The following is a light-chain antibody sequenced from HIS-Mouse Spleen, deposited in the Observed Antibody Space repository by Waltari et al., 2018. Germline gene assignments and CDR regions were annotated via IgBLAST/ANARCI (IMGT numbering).Light chain of an antibody. Sequence: QSALTQPASVSGSPGQSITISCTGTSSDVGGYNYVSWYQQHPGKAPKLMIYDVSSRPSGVSDRFSGSESRNTASLTISGLQAEDEADYYCSSYTSSSTYVFGTGTKVTVL. CDR1: SSDVGGYNY. J-gene: IGLJ1*01. CDR2: DVS. CDR3: SSYTSSSTYV. V-gene: IGLV2-14*03.